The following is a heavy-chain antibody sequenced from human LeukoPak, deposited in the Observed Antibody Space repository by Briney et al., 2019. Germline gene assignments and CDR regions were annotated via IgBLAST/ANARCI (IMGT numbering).Heavy chain of an antibody. CDR1: GGSISSYY. CDR3: ARWGSGRHHNDFDP. D-gene: IGHD3-10*01. V-gene: IGHV4-4*07. Sequence: KPSETLSLTCTVSGGSISSYYWSWIRQPAGKGLEWIGRIYTSGSTNYNPSLKSRVTMSVDTSKNQFSLKLSSVTAADTAVYYCARWGSGRHHNDFDPWGQGTLVTVSS. J-gene: IGHJ5*02. CDR2: IYTSGST.